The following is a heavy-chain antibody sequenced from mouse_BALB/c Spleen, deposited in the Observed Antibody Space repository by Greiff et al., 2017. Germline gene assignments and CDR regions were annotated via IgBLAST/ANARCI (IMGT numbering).Heavy chain of an antibody. V-gene: IGHV5-6-4*01. CDR2: ISSGGSYT. D-gene: IGHD1-1*02. J-gene: IGHJ3*01. CDR3: TRGGGNEGAWFAY. Sequence: EVKLMESGGGLVKPGGSLKLSCAASGFTFSSYTMSWVRQTPEKRLEWVATISSGGSYTYYPDSVKGRFTISRDNAKNTLYLQMSSLKSEDTAMYYCTRGGGNEGAWFAYWGQGTLVTVSA. CDR1: GFTFSSYT.